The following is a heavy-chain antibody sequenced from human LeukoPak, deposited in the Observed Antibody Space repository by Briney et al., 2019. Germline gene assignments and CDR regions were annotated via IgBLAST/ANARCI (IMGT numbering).Heavy chain of an antibody. Sequence: PSETLSLTCTVSGGSISSGGYYWSWIRQHPGQGLEWIGYIYYSGSTYYNPSLKSRVTISVDTSKNQFSLNLSSVTAADTAVYYCARDSWNHSFDYWGQGTLVTVSS. CDR3: ARDSWNHSFDY. V-gene: IGHV4-31*03. J-gene: IGHJ4*02. CDR2: IYYSGST. D-gene: IGHD1-1*01. CDR1: GGSISSGGYY.